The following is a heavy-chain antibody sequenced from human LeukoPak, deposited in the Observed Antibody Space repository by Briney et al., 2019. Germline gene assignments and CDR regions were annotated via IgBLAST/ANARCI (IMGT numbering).Heavy chain of an antibody. CDR1: GGSISSYY. V-gene: IGHV4-59*01. D-gene: IGHD3-16*02. CDR3: ARYVWGSYPTFEDY. CDR2: IYYSGST. J-gene: IGHJ4*02. Sequence: SETLSLTCTVAGGSISSYYWSWIRQPPGKGLEWIGYIYYSGSTNYHPSLKSRVTISVDTSKNQFSLKLSSVPAADTAVYYCARYVWGSYPTFEDYWGQGALVTVSS.